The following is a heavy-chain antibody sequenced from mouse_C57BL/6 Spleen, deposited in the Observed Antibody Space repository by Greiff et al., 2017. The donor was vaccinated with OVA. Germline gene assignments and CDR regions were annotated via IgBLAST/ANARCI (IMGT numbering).Heavy chain of an antibody. D-gene: IGHD2-5*01. J-gene: IGHJ4*01. CDR1: GFTFSSYA. CDR2: ISDGGSYT. CDR3: AREASYYSNYDAMDY. V-gene: IGHV5-4*01. Sequence: LVESGGGLVKPGGSLKLSCAASGFTFSSYAMSWVRQTPEKRLEWVATISDGGSYTYYPDNVKGRFTISRDNAKNNLYLQMSHLKSEDTAMYYCAREASYYSNYDAMDYWGQGTSVTVSS.